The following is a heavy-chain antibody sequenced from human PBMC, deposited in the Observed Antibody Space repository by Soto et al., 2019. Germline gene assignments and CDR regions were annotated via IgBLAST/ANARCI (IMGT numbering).Heavy chain of an antibody. V-gene: IGHV1-24*01. J-gene: IGHJ4*01. CDR3: AVDPESHDRNFDF. CDR2: FDPEAREI. CDR1: GYILTELS. Sequence: ASVKVSCKVSGYILTELSMHWVRQAPGKGPEWMGGFDPEAREIIYAQKFQGRVTMTEDTSTDTAYMELSSLRSEDTAVYYCAVDPESHDRNFDFWGQGTLVTVSS. D-gene: IGHD1-1*01.